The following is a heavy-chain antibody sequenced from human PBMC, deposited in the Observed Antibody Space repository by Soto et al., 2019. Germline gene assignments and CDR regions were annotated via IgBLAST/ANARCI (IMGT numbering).Heavy chain of an antibody. J-gene: IGHJ4*02. D-gene: IGHD6-19*01. V-gene: IGHV1-69*02. CDR2: IIPILGIA. Sequence: ASVKVSCKASGGTFSSYTISWVRQAPGQGLEWMGRIIPILGIANYAQKFQGRVTITADKSTSTAYMELSSLRSEDTAVYYCARSKAQQWLVHDYWGQGTLVTVSS. CDR3: ARSKAQQWLVHDY. CDR1: GGTFSSYT.